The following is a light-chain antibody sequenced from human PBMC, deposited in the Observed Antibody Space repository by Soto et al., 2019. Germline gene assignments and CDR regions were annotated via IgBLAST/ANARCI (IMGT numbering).Light chain of an antibody. V-gene: IGLV1-40*01. Sequence: QSVLTQPPSVSGAPGQRVTISCTGSSSNIGAGYDVHWYQQLPGTAPKLLIYGNSNRPSGVPDRFSGSKSGTSASLAITGLQAEDGADYYCQSYDSSLSGSGVFGGWTKVTVL. J-gene: IGLJ3*02. CDR2: GNS. CDR3: QSYDSSLSGSGV. CDR1: SSNIGAGYD.